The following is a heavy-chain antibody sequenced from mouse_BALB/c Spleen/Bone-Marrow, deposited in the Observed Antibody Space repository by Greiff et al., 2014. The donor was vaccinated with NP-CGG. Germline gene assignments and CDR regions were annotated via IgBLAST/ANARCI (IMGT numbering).Heavy chain of an antibody. V-gene: IGHV14-1*02. CDR1: GFNIKDYY. Sequence: AQLQQSGAELVRPGALVKLSCKASGFNIKDYYMHWVKQRPEQGLEWIGWIDPENGNTIYDPKFQGKASITADTSSNTAYLQPSSLTSEDTAVYYCAMITTYWGQGTTLTVSS. D-gene: IGHD2-4*01. CDR2: IDPENGNT. CDR3: AMITTY. J-gene: IGHJ2*01.